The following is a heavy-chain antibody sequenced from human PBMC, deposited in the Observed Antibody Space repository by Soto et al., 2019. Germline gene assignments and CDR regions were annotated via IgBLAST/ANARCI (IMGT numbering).Heavy chain of an antibody. CDR1: GYSFPGYY. CDR2: INPNSGGT. CDR3: ASLTYYDFWSGYYETNWFDP. Sequence: ASAQFSCSTSGYSFPGYYMHWVRQAKGQLLEWMGWINPNSGGTNYAQKFQGRVTMTRDTSISTAYMELSRLRSDDTAVYYCASLTYYDFWSGYYETNWFDPWGQGTLVTIS. J-gene: IGHJ5*02. D-gene: IGHD3-3*01. V-gene: IGHV1-2*02.